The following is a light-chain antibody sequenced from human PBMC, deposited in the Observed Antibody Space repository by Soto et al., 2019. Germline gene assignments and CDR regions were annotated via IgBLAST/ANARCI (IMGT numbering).Light chain of an antibody. V-gene: IGKV4-1*01. CDR3: QQYYSSPQT. CDR1: QSVLYSSNNKNY. J-gene: IGKJ3*01. Sequence: DIVMTQSPDSLAVSLGERATINCKSSQSVLYSSNNKNYLAWYQHKPGQPPKLLISRASTRESGVPDRFSGSGSGTDFTLTINSLQAEDVAVYYCQQYYSSPQTFGPGTKVDIK. CDR2: RAS.